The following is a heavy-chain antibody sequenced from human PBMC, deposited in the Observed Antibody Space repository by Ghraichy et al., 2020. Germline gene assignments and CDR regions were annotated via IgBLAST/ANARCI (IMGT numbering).Heavy chain of an antibody. CDR1: GGSFSGYY. CDR2: INHSGST. V-gene: IGHV4-34*01. Sequence: ETLSLTCAVYGGSFSGYYWSWIRQPPGKGLEWIGEINHSGSTNYNPSLKSRVTISVDTSKNQFSLKLSSVTAADTAVYYCAREVIAAAGPNWFDPWGQGTLVTVSS. D-gene: IGHD6-13*01. CDR3: AREVIAAAGPNWFDP. J-gene: IGHJ5*02.